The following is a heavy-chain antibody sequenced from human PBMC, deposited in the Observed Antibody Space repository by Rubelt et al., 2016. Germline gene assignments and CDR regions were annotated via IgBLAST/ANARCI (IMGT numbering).Heavy chain of an antibody. CDR1: GGSFSGYS. Sequence: QVQLQQWGAGLVKPSETLSLTCAVYGGSFSGYSWTWIRQPPGKGLEWIASIYYSGSTYYTPSLKSRVSISVDTSKKQISLKMSSVTAADTAVYYCARHDTGSFLFDFWGQGTPVTVSS. V-gene: IGHV4-34*01. CDR2: IYYSGST. CDR3: ARHDTGSFLFDF. J-gene: IGHJ4*02. D-gene: IGHD1-26*01.